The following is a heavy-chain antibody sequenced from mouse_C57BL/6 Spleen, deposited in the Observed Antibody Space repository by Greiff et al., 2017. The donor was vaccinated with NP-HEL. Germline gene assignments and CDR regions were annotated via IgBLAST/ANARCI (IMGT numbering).Heavy chain of an antibody. CDR3: ARKGVYYGSSLWYFDV. CDR1: GYTFTSYT. CDR2: INPSSGYT. J-gene: IGHJ1*03. Sequence: QVQLKESGAELARPGASVKMSCKASGYTFTSYTMHWVKQRPGQGLEWIGYINPSSGYTKYNQKFKDKATLTADKSSSTAYMQLSSLTSEDSAVYYCARKGVYYGSSLWYFDVWGTGTTVTVSS. V-gene: IGHV1-4*01. D-gene: IGHD1-1*01.